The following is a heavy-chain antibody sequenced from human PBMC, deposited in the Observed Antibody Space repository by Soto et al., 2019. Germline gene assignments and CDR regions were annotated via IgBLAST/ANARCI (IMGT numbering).Heavy chain of an antibody. V-gene: IGHV4-59*08. D-gene: IGHD3-10*01. CDR3: ARYYGSGTYLS. Sequence: QVQLQESGPGLVKPSETLSLTCTVSGGSISSDYWNWIRQAPGKGLEWIGYIYYNGNANYNPSLKSRVTISVDTSKNQCSLKLSSVTAADTAVYYCARYYGSGTYLSWGQGTLVTVSS. J-gene: IGHJ4*02. CDR2: IYYNGNA. CDR1: GGSISSDY.